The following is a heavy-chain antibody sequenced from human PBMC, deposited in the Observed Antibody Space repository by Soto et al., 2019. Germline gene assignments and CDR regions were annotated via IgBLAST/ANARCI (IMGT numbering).Heavy chain of an antibody. CDR1: GYSFTSYW. D-gene: IGHD3-3*01. CDR2: IYPGDSNT. Sequence: GESLKISCKGSGYSFTSYWIGWVRQMPGKGLEWMRIIYPGDSNTRYSPSLQGQVTNSVDKSISTAYLQWSSLKATDTAMFYCARHAYDFWSGHPNPRYYYGMDVWGQGTTVTVSS. J-gene: IGHJ6*02. CDR3: ARHAYDFWSGHPNPRYYYGMDV. V-gene: IGHV5-51*01.